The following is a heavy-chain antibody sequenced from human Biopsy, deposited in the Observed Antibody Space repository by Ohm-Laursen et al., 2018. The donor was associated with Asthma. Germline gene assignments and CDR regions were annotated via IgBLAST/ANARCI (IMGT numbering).Heavy chain of an antibody. CDR3: ARDAWELQKPYAYYFDY. CDR1: GFTFGNFW. CDR2: INGDGSQK. V-gene: IGHV3-7*01. Sequence: GSLRLSCAASGFTFGNFWMSWGRQTPGKGLEWVATINGDGSQKSYVDSVTGRFTISRDNSKNSLHLEMNSLRAEDTAVYYCARDAWELQKPYAYYFDYWGQGTLVTVSS. D-gene: IGHD1-26*01. J-gene: IGHJ4*02.